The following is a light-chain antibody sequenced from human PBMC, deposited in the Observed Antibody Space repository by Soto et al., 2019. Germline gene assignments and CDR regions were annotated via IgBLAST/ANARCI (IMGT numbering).Light chain of an antibody. J-gene: IGLJ3*02. V-gene: IGLV2-14*03. Sequence: QAVVTQPASVSGSPGQSITISCTGTSSDVGGYNYVSWYQQHPDKAPKLVIYDVSNRPSGVSNRFSASKSGNTASLTISGLQAEDEADYYCISYTRSGTRVFGGGTQLTVL. CDR3: ISYTRSGTRV. CDR1: SSDVGGYNY. CDR2: DVS.